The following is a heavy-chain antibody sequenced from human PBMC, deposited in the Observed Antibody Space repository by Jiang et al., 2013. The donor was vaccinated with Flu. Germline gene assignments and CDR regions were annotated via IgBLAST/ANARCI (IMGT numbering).Heavy chain of an antibody. CDR1: GGSISITSYY. V-gene: IGHV4-39*02. J-gene: IGHJ4*02. CDR3: ARLRNTGYDFHLDY. D-gene: IGHD5-12*01. Sequence: PGLVKPSETLSLTCTVSGGSISITSYYWGWIRQPPGKGLEWIGSIYYSGSTYYNPSLKSRVTISVDTSKNHFSLRLSSVTAADTAVYSCARLRNTGYDFHLDYWGQGTLVTVSS. CDR2: IYYSGST.